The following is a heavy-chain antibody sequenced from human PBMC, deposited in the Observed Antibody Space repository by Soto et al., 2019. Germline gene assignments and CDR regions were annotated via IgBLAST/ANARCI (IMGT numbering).Heavy chain of an antibody. V-gene: IGHV3-11*06. D-gene: IGHD1-1*01. CDR3: VKSGDNYNLLDY. Sequence: LRLSCAASGFTLSDHYVSWIRQAPGKGLEWIGYSSNSGSFTRYADSVKGRFSISRDNAKSSLYLQISSLRGDDTATYYCVKSGDNYNLLDYWGQGTPVTVSS. CDR1: GFTLSDHY. J-gene: IGHJ4*02. CDR2: SSNSGSFT.